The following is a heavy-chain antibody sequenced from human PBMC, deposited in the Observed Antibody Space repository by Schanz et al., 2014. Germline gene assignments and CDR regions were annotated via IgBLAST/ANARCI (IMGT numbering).Heavy chain of an antibody. Sequence: QVQLQESGPGLVKPSQTLSLTCTVSGGSIRSGTYYWSWIRRPAGKALEWVGRVFPNGITKYNPSLKRRVPISRDASNNKYSLTLASLTAADTAVYYCGRETAWRLDLWGRGALVTVSS. CDR3: GRETAWRLDL. CDR2: VFPNGIT. V-gene: IGHV4-61*02. CDR1: GGSIRSGTYY. J-gene: IGHJ2*01. D-gene: IGHD5-12*01.